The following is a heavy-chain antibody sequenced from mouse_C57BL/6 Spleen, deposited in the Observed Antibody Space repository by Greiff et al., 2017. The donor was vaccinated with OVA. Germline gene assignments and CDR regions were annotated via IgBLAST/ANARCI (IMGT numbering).Heavy chain of an antibody. D-gene: IGHD1-1*01. J-gene: IGHJ1*03. CDR2: INPSTGGT. Sequence: EVQLQQSGPELVKPGASVKISCKASGYSFTGYYMNWVKQSPEKSLEWIGEINPSTGGTTYNQKFKAKATLTVDKSSSTAYMQLKSLTSENSAVYDCASPSPGSSFYWYFDVWGKGTTVTVSA. CDR1: GYSFTGYY. V-gene: IGHV1-42*01. CDR3: ASPSPGSSFYWYFDV.